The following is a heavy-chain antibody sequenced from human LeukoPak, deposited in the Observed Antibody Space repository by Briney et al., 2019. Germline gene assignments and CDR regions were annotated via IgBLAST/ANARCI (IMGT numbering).Heavy chain of an antibody. CDR3: AKDMSSGYDAFDI. Sequence: PGRSLRLSCVASGFTFDDYTVYWGRQAPEKGLGRVSGIIWDSGSTGYADSVKGRVTISRDNAKNSLYLQMNSLRAEGTALYYCAKDMSSGYDAFDIWGQGTMVTVSS. V-gene: IGHV3-9*01. CDR2: IIWDSGST. CDR1: GFTFDDYT. J-gene: IGHJ3*02. D-gene: IGHD5-12*01.